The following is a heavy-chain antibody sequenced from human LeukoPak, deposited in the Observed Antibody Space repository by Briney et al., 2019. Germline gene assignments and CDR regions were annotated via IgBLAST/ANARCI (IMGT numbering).Heavy chain of an antibody. CDR1: GFTFSSHA. V-gene: IGHV3-48*04. CDR3: AVDTAMARTAGHSDY. CDR2: ISSSGSTI. Sequence: GGSLRLSCAASGFTFSSHAMVWVRQAPGKGLEWVSYISSSGSTIYYADSVKGRFTISRDNAKNSLYLQMNSLRAEDTAVYYCAVDTAMARTAGHSDYWGQGTLVTVSS. D-gene: IGHD5-18*01. J-gene: IGHJ4*02.